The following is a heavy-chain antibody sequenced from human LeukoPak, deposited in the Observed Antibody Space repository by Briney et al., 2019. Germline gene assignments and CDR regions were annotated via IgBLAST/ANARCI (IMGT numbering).Heavy chain of an antibody. V-gene: IGHV3-30-3*01. CDR2: ISYDGSNK. Sequence: GGSLRLSCAASGLTFSSYAMHWVRQAPGKGLEWVAVISYDGSNKYYADSVKGRFTISRDNSKDTLYLQMNSLRAEDTAVYYCARDGYYYDSSGYYYIDYWGQGTLVTVSS. D-gene: IGHD3-22*01. CDR3: ARDGYYYDSSGYYYIDY. CDR1: GLTFSSYA. J-gene: IGHJ4*02.